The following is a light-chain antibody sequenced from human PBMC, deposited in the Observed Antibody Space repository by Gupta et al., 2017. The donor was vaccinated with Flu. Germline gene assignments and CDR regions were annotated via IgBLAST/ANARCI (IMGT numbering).Light chain of an antibody. CDR3: QQSYSTPYT. Sequence: EIPLTQSPSSLSASRGDRVTITCRASKSISSYLDLYQQKPGKAPKLLIYAASSLHSGVPARFSGSGSGTDFTLTISSLEPEDVATYYCQQSYSTPYTFGQGTKLEIK. CDR1: KSISSY. CDR2: AAS. J-gene: IGKJ2*01. V-gene: IGKV1-39*01.